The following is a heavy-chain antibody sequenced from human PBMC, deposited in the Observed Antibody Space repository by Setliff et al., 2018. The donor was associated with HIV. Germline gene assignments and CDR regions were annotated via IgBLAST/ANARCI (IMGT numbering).Heavy chain of an antibody. V-gene: IGHV4-39*07. CDR3: ARARGPPLPVLDF. D-gene: IGHD3-10*01. CDR2: IYYRGRA. J-gene: IGHJ4*02. CDR1: GGSITTTNYY. Sequence: SETLSLTCTVSGGSITTTNYYLGWVRQSPGNWLEWIGVIYYRGRAYYNLSLQRLVTLSVDTSKNSFSLHLTSVTAADAAVYFCARARGPPLPVLDFWGPGTRGTVSS.